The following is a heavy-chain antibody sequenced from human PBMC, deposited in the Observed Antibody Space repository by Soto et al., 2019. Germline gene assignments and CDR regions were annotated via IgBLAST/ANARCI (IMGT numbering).Heavy chain of an antibody. CDR3: ARGVAFSSAALYYYYYGMDV. J-gene: IGHJ6*02. V-gene: IGHV1-8*01. CDR1: GYTFTSYD. D-gene: IGHD3-3*02. CDR2: MDPTSGNT. Sequence: GASVKVSCKASGYTFTSYDINWVRQATGQGLEWMGWMDPTSGNTGYAQKFQGRVTMTRNTSISTAYMELSSLRSEDTAVYYCARGVAFSSAALYYYYYGMDVWGQGTTVTVSS.